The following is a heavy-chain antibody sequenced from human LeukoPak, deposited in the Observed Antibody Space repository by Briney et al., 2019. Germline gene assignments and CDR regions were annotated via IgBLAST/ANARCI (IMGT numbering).Heavy chain of an antibody. CDR3: PRELWPFSIRGVIDY. CDR2: TYYRVKWYN. J-gene: IGHJ4*02. V-gene: IGHV6-1*01. Sequence: SQTLSLTCAISGDSVSSNSAAWNWIRQSPSRCLEWLGMTYYRVKWYNDYAVSVKRRITLNPDTSKNQFSLQVHSVTAEGPAVYYCPRELWPFSIRGVIDYWGQGTLVTVSS. D-gene: IGHD3-10*01. CDR1: GDSVSSNSAA.